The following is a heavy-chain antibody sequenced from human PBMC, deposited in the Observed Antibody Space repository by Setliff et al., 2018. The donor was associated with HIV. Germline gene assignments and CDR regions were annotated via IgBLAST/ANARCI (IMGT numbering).Heavy chain of an antibody. V-gene: IGHV1-3*01. CDR2: SNAGNGNT. J-gene: IGHJ4*02. CDR3: ARGPGEALSY. Sequence: ASVKVSCKASGYTFTSFAMHWVRQAPGQRLEWMGWSNAGNGNTKYSQRFEGGVTITRDKSASTAYMELSRLTSEDTAVYYCARGPGEALSYWGQGTLVTVSS. CDR1: GYTFTSFA. D-gene: IGHD3-10*01.